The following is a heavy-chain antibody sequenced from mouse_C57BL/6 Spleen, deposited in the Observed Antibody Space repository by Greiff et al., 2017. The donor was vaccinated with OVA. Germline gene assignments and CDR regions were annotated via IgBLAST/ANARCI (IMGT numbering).Heavy chain of an antibody. Sequence: EVQLQQSGPELVKPGASVKMSCKASGYTFTDYNMHWVKQSHGKSLEWIGYINPNNGGTSYNQKFKGKATLTVNKSSSTAYMELRSLTSEDSAVYYCAYYYGSPDYYAMDYWGQGTSVTVSS. J-gene: IGHJ4*01. V-gene: IGHV1-22*01. CDR3: AYYYGSPDYYAMDY. D-gene: IGHD1-1*01. CDR2: INPNNGGT. CDR1: GYTFTDYN.